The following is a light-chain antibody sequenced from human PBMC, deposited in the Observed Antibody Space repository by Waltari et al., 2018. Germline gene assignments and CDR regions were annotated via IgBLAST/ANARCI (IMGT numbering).Light chain of an antibody. CDR2: DVS. Sequence: QSALTQPASVSGSPGQSLTISCTGTSSDVGGYNYVSWYHQHPGKAPNLMIYDVSNRPSGVSNRFSGSKSGNTASLTISGLQAEDEADYYCSSYTSSSPYVFGTGTKVTVL. V-gene: IGLV2-14*03. J-gene: IGLJ1*01. CDR3: SSYTSSSPYV. CDR1: SSDVGGYNY.